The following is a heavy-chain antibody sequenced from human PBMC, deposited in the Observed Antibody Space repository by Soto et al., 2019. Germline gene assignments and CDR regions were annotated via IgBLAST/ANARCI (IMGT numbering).Heavy chain of an antibody. J-gene: IGHJ6*02. V-gene: IGHV1-46*03. CDR2: INPSGGST. CDR3: ARVGATIDLHYYYYYGMDV. Sequence: EASVKVSCKASGYTFTSYYMHWVRQAPGQGLEWMGIINPSGGSTSYAQKFQGRVTMTRDTSTSTVYMELSSLRSEDTAVYYCARVGATIDLHYYYYYGMDVWGQGTTVTVSS. CDR1: GYTFTSYY. D-gene: IGHD5-12*01.